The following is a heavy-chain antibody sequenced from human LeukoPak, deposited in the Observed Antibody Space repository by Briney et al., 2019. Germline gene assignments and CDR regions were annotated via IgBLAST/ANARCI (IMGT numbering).Heavy chain of an antibody. J-gene: IGHJ4*02. V-gene: IGHV3-15*01. CDR2: IKSKTDGGTT. D-gene: IGHD6-19*01. Sequence: GGSLRLSCAASGFTFSNAWMSWVRQAPGKGLEWVGRIKSKTDGGTTDYAAPVKGRFTISRDDSKNTLYLQMNSLKTEDTAVYYCTTDSSGWSSVDYWGQGTLVTVSS. CDR1: GFTFSNAW. CDR3: TTDSSGWSSVDY.